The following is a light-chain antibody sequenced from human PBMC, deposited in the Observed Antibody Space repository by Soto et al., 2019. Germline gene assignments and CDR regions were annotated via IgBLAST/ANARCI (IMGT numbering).Light chain of an antibody. CDR1: SSDVGGYNY. CDR2: EVS. V-gene: IGLV2-14*01. Sequence: QSALTQPASVSGSPGQSITISCTGTSSDVGGYNYVSWYQQHPGKAPKLMIYEVSNRPSGVSNRFSGSKSGNTDSLTICGLQAEDEADYYCSSYTSSSNWVFGGGTKVTVL. CDR3: SSYTSSSNWV. J-gene: IGLJ3*02.